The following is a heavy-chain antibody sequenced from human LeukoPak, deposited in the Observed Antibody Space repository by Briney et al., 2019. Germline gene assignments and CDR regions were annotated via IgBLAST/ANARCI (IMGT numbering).Heavy chain of an antibody. V-gene: IGHV3-9*01. D-gene: IGHD5-12*01. Sequence: TGGSLRLSCAASGFTFHHYAIHWVRQVPGKGLEWVSGISWNSAYIGYADSVKGRFTISRDNAKNSVYLQMNSLRAEDTALYYCAKDKAPLYSGYDWDLDFWGRGTMVTVSS. J-gene: IGHJ4*02. CDR1: GFTFHHYA. CDR2: ISWNSAYI. CDR3: AKDKAPLYSGYDWDLDF.